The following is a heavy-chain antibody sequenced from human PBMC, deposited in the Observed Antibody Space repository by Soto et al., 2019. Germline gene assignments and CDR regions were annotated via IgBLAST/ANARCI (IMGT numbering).Heavy chain of an antibody. Sequence: GASVKVSCKASGGTFSSYAISWVRQAPGQGLEWMGGIIPIFGTANYAQKFQGRVTITADESTSTAYLQWSSLKASDTAMYYCARIRGRRWLQILYWGQGTLVTVSS. CDR2: IIPIFGTA. V-gene: IGHV1-69*13. J-gene: IGHJ4*02. D-gene: IGHD5-12*01. CDR3: ARIRGRRWLQILY. CDR1: GGTFSSYA.